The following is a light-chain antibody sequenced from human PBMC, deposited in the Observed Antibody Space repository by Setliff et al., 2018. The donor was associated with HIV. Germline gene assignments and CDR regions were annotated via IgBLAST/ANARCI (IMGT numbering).Light chain of an antibody. CDR2: GVD. CDR1: SSDIGAYDY. Sequence: QSALAQPRSVSGSRGQSITFSCTGTSSDIGAYDYVSWYQQHPGKAPKLITYGVDKRPSGVPTRFSGFKSGNTASLTIYGLQPEDEADYYCCSSAGSYTYVFGTGTKVTVL. CDR3: CSSAGSYTYV. J-gene: IGLJ1*01. V-gene: IGLV2-11*01.